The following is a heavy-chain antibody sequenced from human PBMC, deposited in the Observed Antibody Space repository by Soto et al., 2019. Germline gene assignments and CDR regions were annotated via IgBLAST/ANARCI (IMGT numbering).Heavy chain of an antibody. CDR1: GYTFTNYG. CDR2: INGYNGNT. D-gene: IGHD3-10*01. V-gene: IGHV1-18*01. Sequence: QVQLVQSGDEVKKPGASVKVSCKASGYTFTNYGISWVRQAPGQGLEWMGWINGYNGNTVYTQKIQGRLTMTADTSTATAYMELRSLRSDDTAVYYCVIEGDGVYYYYGMDVWGEGTTVIVSS. CDR3: VIEGDGVYYYYGMDV. J-gene: IGHJ6*04.